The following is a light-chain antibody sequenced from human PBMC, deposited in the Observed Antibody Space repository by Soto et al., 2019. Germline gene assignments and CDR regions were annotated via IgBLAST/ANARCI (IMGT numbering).Light chain of an antibody. Sequence: QSALTQPASVSGSPGQSITISCTGTSSDVGGYNYVSWYQQHPGKAPKLMIYDVSNRPSGVSNRFPGSKSGNTASLTISGLQAEDEADYYCSSYTSSSTPYVFGTGTKVT. V-gene: IGLV2-14*01. J-gene: IGLJ1*01. CDR2: DVS. CDR1: SSDVGGYNY. CDR3: SSYTSSSTPYV.